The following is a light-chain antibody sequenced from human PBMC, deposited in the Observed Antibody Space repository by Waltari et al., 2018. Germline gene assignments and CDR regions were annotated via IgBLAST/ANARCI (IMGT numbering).Light chain of an antibody. CDR2: EVT. CDR3: TSLAAGSTWV. CDR1: SSDVGYYNY. J-gene: IGLJ3*02. V-gene: IGLV2-8*01. Sequence: QSALTQPPSASGSPGQSVTIACTGTSSDVGYYNYVSWHQQHPGKAPNPMIYEVTKRPSGVPDRFSGSKSDNTASLTVSGVQVEDEADYYCTSLAAGSTWVFGGGTKLTVL.